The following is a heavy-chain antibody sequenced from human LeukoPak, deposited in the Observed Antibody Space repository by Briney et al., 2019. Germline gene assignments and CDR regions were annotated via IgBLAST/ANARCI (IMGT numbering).Heavy chain of an antibody. V-gene: IGHV4-59*08. CDR3: ARRKMGSSWPEY. Sequence: SETLSLTCTVSGGSISSYYWSWIRQPPGKGLEWIGYIYYSGSTNYNPSLKSRVTISVDTSKNQFSLKLSSVTAADTAVYYCARRKMGSSWPEYWGQGTLVTVSS. CDR2: IYYSGST. J-gene: IGHJ4*02. CDR1: GGSISSYY. D-gene: IGHD6-13*01.